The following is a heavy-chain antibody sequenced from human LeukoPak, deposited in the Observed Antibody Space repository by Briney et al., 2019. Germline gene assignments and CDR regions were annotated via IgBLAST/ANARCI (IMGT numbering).Heavy chain of an antibody. CDR1: GFTFSNYA. CDR3: GRDPNGNYMGAFDF. J-gene: IGHJ3*01. D-gene: IGHD4-17*01. CDR2: IGGSGVDT. Sequence: GSLRLSCTASGFTFSNYALTWVRQAPGKGLEWVSSIGGSGVDTRYADSVRGRFTISRDNSRNTLYLTMDSLRAEDTAVYFCGRDPNGNYMGAFDFWGQGTMVTVSS. V-gene: IGHV3-23*01.